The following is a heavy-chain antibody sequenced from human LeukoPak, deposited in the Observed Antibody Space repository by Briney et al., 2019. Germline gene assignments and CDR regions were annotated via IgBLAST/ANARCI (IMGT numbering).Heavy chain of an antibody. Sequence: VASVKVSCKASGYTFTSYAMHWVRQAPGQRLEWMGWINAGNGNTKYSQKFQGRVTITRDTSASTAYMELSSLRSEDTAVYYCARLAYFDWSNWFDPWGQGTLVTVSS. V-gene: IGHV1-3*01. CDR1: GYTFTSYA. J-gene: IGHJ5*02. D-gene: IGHD3-9*01. CDR3: ARLAYFDWSNWFDP. CDR2: INAGNGNT.